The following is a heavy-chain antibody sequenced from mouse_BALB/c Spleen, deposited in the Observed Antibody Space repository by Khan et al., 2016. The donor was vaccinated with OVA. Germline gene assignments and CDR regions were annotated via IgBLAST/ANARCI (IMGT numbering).Heavy chain of an antibody. J-gene: IGHJ2*01. V-gene: IGHV3-2*02. Sequence: EVQLQESGPGLVKPSQSLSLTCTVTGYSITSDYAWNWIRQFPGNKLEWMGYISYSGNTKYNPSLKSRISITRDTSKNQFFLQLNFVTIEDTATYYCARIQGVDFDYWGQDTTLTVSS. CDR2: ISYSGNT. D-gene: IGHD1-1*02. CDR3: ARIQGVDFDY. CDR1: GYSITSDYA.